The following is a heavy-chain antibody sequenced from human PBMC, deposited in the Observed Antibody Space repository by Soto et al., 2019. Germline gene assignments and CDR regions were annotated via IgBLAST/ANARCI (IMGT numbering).Heavy chain of an antibody. V-gene: IGHV2-5*02. Sequence: QITLKESGPTLVKPTQTLTLTCTFSGFSLSTSGVGVGWIRQPPGKALEWLALIYWDDDKRYSPSLKSRLTITKDTSKNQVVLTMTNMDPVDTATYYCARTSLSQPDEYYLDYWGQGTLVTVSS. CDR3: ARTSLSQPDEYYLDY. D-gene: IGHD2-2*01. CDR1: GFSLSTSGVG. J-gene: IGHJ4*02. CDR2: IYWDDDK.